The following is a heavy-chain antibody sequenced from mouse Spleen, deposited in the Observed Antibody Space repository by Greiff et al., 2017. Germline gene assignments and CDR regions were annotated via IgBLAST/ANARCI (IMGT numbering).Heavy chain of an antibody. CDR1: GFTFADYY. Sequence: EVKLMESGGGLVQPGGSLSLSCAASGFTFADYYMSWVRQPPGKALEWLGFIRNKANGYTTEYSASVKGRFTISRDNSQSILYLQMNALRAEDSATYYCARWGGRFDYWGQGTTLTVSS. D-gene: IGHD1-1*02. CDR3: ARWGGRFDY. V-gene: IGHV7-3*01. J-gene: IGHJ2*01. CDR2: IRNKANGYTT.